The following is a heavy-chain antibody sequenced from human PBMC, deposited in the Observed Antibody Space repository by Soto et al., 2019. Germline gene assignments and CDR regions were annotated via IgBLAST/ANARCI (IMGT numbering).Heavy chain of an antibody. J-gene: IGHJ4*02. CDR2: IYHSGST. CDR1: GGSISSSNW. V-gene: IGHV4-4*02. D-gene: IGHD3-22*01. Sequence: SETLSLTCAVSGGSISSSNWWSWVRQPPGKGLEWIGEIYHSGSTNYNPSLKSRVTISVDKSKNQFSLKLSSVTAADTAVYYCARRYYDSSGYGPIDYWGQGTLVTVS. CDR3: ARRYYDSSGYGPIDY.